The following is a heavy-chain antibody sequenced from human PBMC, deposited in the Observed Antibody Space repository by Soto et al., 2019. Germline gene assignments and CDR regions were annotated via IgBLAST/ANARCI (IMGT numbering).Heavy chain of an antibody. CDR3: AHRVFWRPFDWSLGWFDP. J-gene: IGHJ5*02. Sequence: GPTLVNPTQTLTLTCTFSGFSLTTSGVGVGWIRQPPEKALEWLALIYWDDDKRYNPSLKSRLTITKDTSKNQVVLTMTNIDPVDTATYYCAHRVFWRPFDWSLGWFDPWGQGTLVTVSS. D-gene: IGHD3-9*01. CDR1: GFSLTTSGVG. V-gene: IGHV2-5*02. CDR2: IYWDDDK.